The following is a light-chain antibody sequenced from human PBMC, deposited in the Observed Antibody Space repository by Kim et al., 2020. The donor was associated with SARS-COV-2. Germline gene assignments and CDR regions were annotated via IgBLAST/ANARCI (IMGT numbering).Light chain of an antibody. J-gene: IGLJ3*02. CDR3: GSWDDSLSGRV. CDR2: NDK. V-gene: IGLV1-44*01. Sequence: GQTVTISCSGRRSNVGNNPVTWFQQVPGTAPKLLMSNDKQRPSGVPDRFSASKSGTSASLAISGLQSEDEAVYYCGSWDDSLSGRVFGGGTQLTVL. CDR1: RSNVGNNP.